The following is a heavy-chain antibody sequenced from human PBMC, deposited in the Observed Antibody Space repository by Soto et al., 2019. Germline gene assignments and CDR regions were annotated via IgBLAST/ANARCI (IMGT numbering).Heavy chain of an antibody. D-gene: IGHD6-19*01. Sequence: LRLSCAASGFTFSSYGMHWVRQAPGKGLEWVAVISYDGSNKYYADSVKGRFTISRDNSKNTLYLQMNSLRAEDTAVYYCAKDFRSAGDSGFDYWGQGTLVTVSS. J-gene: IGHJ4*02. CDR1: GFTFSSYG. CDR3: AKDFRSAGDSGFDY. V-gene: IGHV3-30*18. CDR2: ISYDGSNK.